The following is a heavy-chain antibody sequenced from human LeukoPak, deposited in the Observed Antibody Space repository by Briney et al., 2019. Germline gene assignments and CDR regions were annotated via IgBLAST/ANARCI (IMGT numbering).Heavy chain of an antibody. J-gene: IGHJ6*02. CDR2: ISTGSSYI. CDR3: ARDLVPAAIVGMDV. CDR1: GFTLSSYS. V-gene: IGHV3-21*01. D-gene: IGHD2-2*02. Sequence: GGSLRLSCAASGFTLSSYSMNWVRQAPGKGLEWVSSISTGSSYIYYADSVKGRFTISRDDAKNSLYLQMNSLRAEDTAVYYCARDLVPAAIVGMDVWGQGTTVTVSS.